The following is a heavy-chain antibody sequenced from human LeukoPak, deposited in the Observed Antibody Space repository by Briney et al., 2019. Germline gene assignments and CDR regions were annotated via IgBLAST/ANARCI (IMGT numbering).Heavy chain of an antibody. CDR3: ARDQGYIGDYYYSGTEY. Sequence: PGGSLRLSCAASGFTFSSYGMSWVRQAPGKGLEWVSAISGSGGSTYYADSVKGRFTISRDNSKNTLYLQMNSLRAEDTAVYYCARDQGYIGDYYYSGTEYWGQGALVIVSS. J-gene: IGHJ4*02. CDR2: ISGSGGST. CDR1: GFTFSSYG. V-gene: IGHV3-23*01. D-gene: IGHD3-22*01.